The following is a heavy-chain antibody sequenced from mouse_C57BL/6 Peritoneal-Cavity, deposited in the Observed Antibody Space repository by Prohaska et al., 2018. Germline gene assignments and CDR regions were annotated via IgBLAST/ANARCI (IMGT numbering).Heavy chain of an antibody. D-gene: IGHD2-4*01. CDR3: ARGNRYDYSFDY. Sequence: FKGKATLTADKSSSTAYMQLNSLTSEDSAVYFCARGNRYDYSFDYWGQGTTLTVSS. J-gene: IGHJ2*01. V-gene: IGHV1-78*01.